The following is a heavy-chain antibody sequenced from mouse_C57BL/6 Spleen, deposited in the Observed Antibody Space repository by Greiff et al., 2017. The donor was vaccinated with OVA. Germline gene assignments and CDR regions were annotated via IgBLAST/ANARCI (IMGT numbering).Heavy chain of an antibody. CDR3: AREHGNWYFDV. J-gene: IGHJ1*03. D-gene: IGHD2-1*01. CDR1: GFTFSDYG. CDR2: ISSGSSTI. Sequence: DVLLVESGGGLVKPGGSLKLSCAASGFTFSDYGMHWVRQAPEKGLEWVAYISSGSSTIYYADTVKGRFTISRDNAKNTLFLQMTSLRTEDTAMYYCAREHGNWYFDVWGTGTTVTVSS. V-gene: IGHV5-17*01.